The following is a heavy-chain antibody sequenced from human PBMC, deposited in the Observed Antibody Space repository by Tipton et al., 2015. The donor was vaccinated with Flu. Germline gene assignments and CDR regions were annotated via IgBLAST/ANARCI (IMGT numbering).Heavy chain of an antibody. Sequence: TLSLTCTVSGGSISSYYWSWIRQPAGKGLEWIGRIYTSGSTNYNPSLKSRVTMSVDTSKNQFSLKLSSVTAADTAVYYRARDFYDSSGYPRFDPWGQGPLVTVSS. CDR3: ARDFYDSSGYPRFDP. D-gene: IGHD3-22*01. V-gene: IGHV4-4*07. J-gene: IGHJ5*02. CDR2: IYTSGST. CDR1: GGSISSYY.